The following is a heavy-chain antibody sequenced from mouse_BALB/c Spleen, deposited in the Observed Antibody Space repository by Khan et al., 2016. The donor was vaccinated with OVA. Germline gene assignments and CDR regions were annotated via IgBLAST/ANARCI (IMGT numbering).Heavy chain of an antibody. V-gene: IGHV3-2*02. CDR2: ISYSGST. Sequence: EVQLQESGPGLVKPSQSLSLTCTVTGYSITSNYAWNWIRQFPGNKLEWMGYISYSGSTNYNPSLKSRISITRDTSKNQFFLQLNSVTTEYTATYYWARGNYYGYAMDYWGQGTSITVSS. D-gene: IGHD1-1*01. CDR3: ARGNYYGYAMDY. CDR1: GYSITSNYA. J-gene: IGHJ4*01.